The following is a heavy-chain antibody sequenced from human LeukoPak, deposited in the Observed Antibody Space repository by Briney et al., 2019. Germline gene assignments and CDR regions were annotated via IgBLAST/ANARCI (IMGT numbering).Heavy chain of an antibody. J-gene: IGHJ4*02. V-gene: IGHV3-23*01. CDR3: AKHLLGTSYFDY. CDR2: ISGDSGTT. CDR1: GFTFSNYA. D-gene: IGHD7-27*01. Sequence: GGSLRLSCAASGFTFSNYAMSWVRQAPGKGLEWVSTISGDSGTTHYADSVRGRFTVSGDDSKNTLYLQMNSLRAEDTAVYYCAKHLLGTSYFDYWGQGTLVTVSS.